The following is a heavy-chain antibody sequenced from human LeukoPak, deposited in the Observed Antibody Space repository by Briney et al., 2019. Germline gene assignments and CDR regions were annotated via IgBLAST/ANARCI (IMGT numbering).Heavy chain of an antibody. D-gene: IGHD6-19*01. CDR2: INPSGGST. V-gene: IGHV1-46*01. J-gene: IGHJ1*01. CDR1: GYTFTCYY. CDR3: ARGFYSSGWYGYFQH. Sequence: ASVKVSCKASGYTFTCYYMHWVRQAPGQGLEWMGVINPSGGSTSYAQKFQGRVTMTRDTSTSTAYMELSSLRSEDTAVYYCARGFYSSGWYGYFQHWGQGTLVTVYS.